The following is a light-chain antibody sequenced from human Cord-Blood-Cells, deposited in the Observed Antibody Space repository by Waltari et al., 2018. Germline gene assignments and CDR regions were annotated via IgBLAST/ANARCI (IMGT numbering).Light chain of an antibody. CDR3: QQRSNWPPLT. CDR2: DAS. V-gene: IGKV3-11*01. J-gene: IGKJ4*01. CDR1: QSISSY. Sequence: EIVLTQSPAILSLPPGERATPSCRASQSISSYLAWYQRKPGQAPRLLIYDASNRATGIPARFSGSGSGTDFTLTISSLEPEDFAVYYCQQRSNWPPLTFGGGTKVEIK.